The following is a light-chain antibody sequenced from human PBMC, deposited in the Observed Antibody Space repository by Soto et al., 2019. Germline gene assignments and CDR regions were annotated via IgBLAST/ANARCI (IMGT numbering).Light chain of an antibody. V-gene: IGLV1-44*01. CDR2: SNN. Sequence: QSVLTQPPSASGTPGQRVTISCSGSSSNIGSNTVNWYQQLPGTAPKLLIYSNNQRPSGGPDRFSGSKSGTSASLAISGLQSEDGAVYYCAAWDDSRIGYVFGTGTRVTV. CDR1: SSNIGSNT. CDR3: AAWDDSRIGYV. J-gene: IGLJ1*01.